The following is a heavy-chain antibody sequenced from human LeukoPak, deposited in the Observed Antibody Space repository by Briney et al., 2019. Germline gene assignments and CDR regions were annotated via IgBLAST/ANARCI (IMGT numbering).Heavy chain of an antibody. D-gene: IGHD6-6*01. Sequence: PGGSLRLSCVGSGFTFSRYAMNWVRQAPGKGLEWVSGISGSGGGTYYADSVKGRFTISGDNSKNTLYLQMNSLRAEDTAVYYCAKTLYYTSSSGSDYWGQGTLVTVSS. CDR3: AKTLYYTSSSGSDY. J-gene: IGHJ4*02. V-gene: IGHV3-23*01. CDR2: ISGSGGGT. CDR1: GFTFSRYA.